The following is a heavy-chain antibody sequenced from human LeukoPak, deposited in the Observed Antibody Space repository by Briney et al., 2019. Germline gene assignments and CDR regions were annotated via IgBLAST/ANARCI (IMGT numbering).Heavy chain of an antibody. J-gene: IGHJ6*02. D-gene: IGHD6-13*01. CDR1: GFTFSSYS. V-gene: IGHV3-21*01. CDR3: ARVEAAAGLSGAYYYYGMDV. Sequence: GGSLRLSCAVSGFTFSSYSMNWVRQAPGEGLEWVSSISSSSSYIYYADSVKGRLTISRDNAKNSLYLQMNSLRAEDTAVYYCARVEAAAGLSGAYYYYGMDVWGQGTTVTVSS. CDR2: ISSSSSYI.